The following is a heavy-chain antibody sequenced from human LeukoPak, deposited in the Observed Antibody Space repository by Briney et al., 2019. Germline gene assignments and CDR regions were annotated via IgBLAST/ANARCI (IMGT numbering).Heavy chain of an antibody. CDR3: ARLTTSYYYGSGSFDY. D-gene: IGHD3-10*01. CDR1: GGSISSYY. J-gene: IGHJ4*02. Sequence: SETLSLTCTVSGGSISSYYWSWIRQPPGKGLEWIGYIYYGGSTNYNPSLKSRVTISVDTSKDQFSLKLSSVTAADTAVYYCARLTTSYYYGSGSFDYWGQGTLVTVSS. V-gene: IGHV4-59*08. CDR2: IYYGGST.